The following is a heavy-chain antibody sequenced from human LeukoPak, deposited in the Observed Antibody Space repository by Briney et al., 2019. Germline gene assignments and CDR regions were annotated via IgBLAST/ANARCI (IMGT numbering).Heavy chain of an antibody. D-gene: IGHD2-2*01. V-gene: IGHV1-69*13. CDR3: ARGYCSSTSCPFDY. CDR2: IIPIFGTA. J-gene: IGHJ4*02. CDR1: GGTFSSYA. Sequence: SVKVSCKASGGTFSSYAISWVRQAPGQGLEWMGGIIPIFGTASYAQKFQGRVTITADESTSTAYMELSSLRSEDTAVYYCARGYCSSTSCPFDYWGQGTLVTVSS.